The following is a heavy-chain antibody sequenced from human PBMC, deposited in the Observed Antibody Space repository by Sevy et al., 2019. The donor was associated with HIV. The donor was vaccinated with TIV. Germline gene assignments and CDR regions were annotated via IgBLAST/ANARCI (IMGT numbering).Heavy chain of an antibody. D-gene: IGHD3-10*01. CDR1: GFSLGDYV. J-gene: IGHJ6*02. Sequence: GGSLRLSCRTSGFSLGDYVMIWFRQAPGKGLDLVGFIRGKAYGETTEDAASVKGRVTISRDESKGIAYLKMNSLKIEDTARYYCTRATYYNDSGSYYGMDVWGQGPTVTVSS. CDR2: IRGKAYGETT. CDR3: TRATYYNDSGSYYGMDV. V-gene: IGHV3-49*03.